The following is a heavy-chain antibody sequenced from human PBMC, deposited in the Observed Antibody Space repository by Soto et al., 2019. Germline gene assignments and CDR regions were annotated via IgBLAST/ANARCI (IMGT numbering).Heavy chain of an antibody. Sequence: EVQLVESGGGLVQPGGSLRLSCAASGFTFSNNWMHWVRQAPGKGPVWVSRINSDGSSTYYADSVKGRFTISRDDAKNTLYVQMNSLRADGTAVYYCASGGIGVHWGQGALVTVSS. V-gene: IGHV3-74*01. CDR1: GFTFSNNW. CDR2: INSDGSST. D-gene: IGHD6-19*01. J-gene: IGHJ4*02. CDR3: ASGGIGVH.